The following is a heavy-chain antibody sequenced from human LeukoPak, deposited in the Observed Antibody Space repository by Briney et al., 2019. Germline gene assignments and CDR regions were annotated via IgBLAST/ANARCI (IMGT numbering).Heavy chain of an antibody. V-gene: IGHV3-48*01. Sequence: GGSLRLSCAASGFTFSSYSMNWVRQAPGKGLEWVSYISSSSSTIYYADSVKGRFTISRDNSKNTLYLQMDSLRAEDTAVYYCAKSAYDFWSGYSLDYWGQGTLVTVSS. CDR1: GFTFSSYS. D-gene: IGHD3-3*01. J-gene: IGHJ4*02. CDR2: ISSSSSTI. CDR3: AKSAYDFWSGYSLDY.